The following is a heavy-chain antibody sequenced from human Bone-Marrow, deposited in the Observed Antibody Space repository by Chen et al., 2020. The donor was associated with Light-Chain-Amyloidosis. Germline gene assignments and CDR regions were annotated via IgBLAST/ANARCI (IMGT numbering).Heavy chain of an antibody. CDR3: ARRRDGYNFDY. J-gene: IGHJ4*02. CDR1: GYTFPNYW. CDR2: IYPDDSEA. Sequence: EVQLEQSGPEVKKPGESLKISCKGSGYTFPNYWISWVRQMPGKGLEWMGVIYPDDSEARYSPSFEGQVTISADKSITTAYLQWRSLKASDTAMYYCARRRDGYNFDYWGQGTLVTVSS. V-gene: IGHV5-51*01. D-gene: IGHD5-12*01.